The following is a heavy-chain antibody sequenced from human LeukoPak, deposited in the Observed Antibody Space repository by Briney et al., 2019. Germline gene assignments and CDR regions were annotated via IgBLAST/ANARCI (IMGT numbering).Heavy chain of an antibody. Sequence: GGSLRLSCAASGFTFSNYWINWVRQAPGKGLEWVANVKQDGSETYCVDSVKGRFTISRDNAKNSLYLQMNSLRAEDTALYYCARDAPYSSGWYGDGFDYWGQGTLVTVSS. CDR3: ARDAPYSSGWYGDGFDY. CDR1: GFTFSNYW. D-gene: IGHD6-19*01. J-gene: IGHJ4*02. CDR2: VKQDGSET. V-gene: IGHV3-7*03.